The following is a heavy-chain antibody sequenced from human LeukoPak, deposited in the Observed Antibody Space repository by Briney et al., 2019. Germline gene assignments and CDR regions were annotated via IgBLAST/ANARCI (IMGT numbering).Heavy chain of an antibody. CDR2: INPNSGGT. J-gene: IGHJ6*02. Sequence: ASVTVSFKASGYTFTVYYMHWVRQAPGQGLEWMGWINPNSGGTNYAQKFQGRVTMTRDTSISTAYMELSRLRSDDTAVYYCARARSGYYSYYYYGMDVWGQGTTVTVSS. CDR1: GYTFTVYY. V-gene: IGHV1-2*02. D-gene: IGHD3-3*01. CDR3: ARARSGYYSYYYYGMDV.